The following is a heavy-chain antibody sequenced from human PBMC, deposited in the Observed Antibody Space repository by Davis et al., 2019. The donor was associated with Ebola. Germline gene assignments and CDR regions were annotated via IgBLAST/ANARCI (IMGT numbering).Heavy chain of an antibody. CDR1: GFTFSSYA. V-gene: IGHV3-23*01. CDR2: ISGSGGST. CDR3: ARVRYCGGDCSRQYYYGMDV. Sequence: GGSLRLSCAASGFTFSSYAMTWVRQAPGKGLEWVSAISGSGGSTYYADSVKGRFTISRDNSKKTLYLQMNSLRAEDTAVYYCARVRYCGGDCSRQYYYGMDVWGKGTTVTVSS. D-gene: IGHD2-21*02. J-gene: IGHJ6*04.